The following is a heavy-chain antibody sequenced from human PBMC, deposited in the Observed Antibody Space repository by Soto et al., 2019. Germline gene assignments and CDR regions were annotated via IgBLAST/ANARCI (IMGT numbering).Heavy chain of an antibody. CDR2: ITSDGSAI. CDR3: ASGTNGAFFVY. D-gene: IGHD2-8*01. J-gene: IGHJ4*02. Sequence: PGGSLRLSCAASGFTFSSYWMHWVRQAPGKGLEWVSHITSDGSAISYADSVKGRFTISRDNVKNSLYLQMNSLRAEDTAVYYCASGTNGAFFVYWGQGILVTVSS. CDR1: GFTFSSYW. V-gene: IGHV3-74*01.